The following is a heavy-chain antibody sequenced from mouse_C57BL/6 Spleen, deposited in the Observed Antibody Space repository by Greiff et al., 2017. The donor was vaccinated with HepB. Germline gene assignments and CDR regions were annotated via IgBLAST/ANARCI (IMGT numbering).Heavy chain of an antibody. V-gene: IGHV3-6*01. J-gene: IGHJ1*03. CDR3: ASEGYYGSSPNWYFDV. CDR1: GYSITSGYY. CDR2: ISYDGSN. D-gene: IGHD1-1*01. Sequence: EVQLQESGPGLVKPSQSLSLTCSVTGYSITSGYYWNWIRQFPGNKLEWMGYISYDGSNNYNPSLKNRISITRDTSKNQFFLKLNSVTTEDTAKYYWASEGYYGSSPNWYFDVWGTGTTVTVSS.